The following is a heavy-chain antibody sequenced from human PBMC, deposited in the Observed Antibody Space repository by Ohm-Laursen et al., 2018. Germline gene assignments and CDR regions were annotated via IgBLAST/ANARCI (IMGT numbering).Heavy chain of an antibody. V-gene: IGHV3-23*01. D-gene: IGHD3-10*01. CDR3: AKDQYYYGSGSYSGWDY. CDR1: GFTFSSYA. Sequence: SLRLSCSASGFTFSSYAMNWVRQAPGKGLEWVSAISDSGGTYNADSVKGRFTISRDNSRNTLYLQMNSLRAEDTAVYYCAKDQYYYGSGSYSGWDYWGQGTLVTVSS. J-gene: IGHJ4*02. CDR2: ISDSGGT.